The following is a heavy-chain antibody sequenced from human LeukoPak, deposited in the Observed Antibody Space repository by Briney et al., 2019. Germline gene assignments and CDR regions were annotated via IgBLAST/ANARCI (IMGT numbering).Heavy chain of an antibody. CDR1: GFTFSSYA. CDR3: AKDIQYCSSTSCYIRLLGTHFDY. D-gene: IGHD2-2*02. V-gene: IGHV3-23*01. CDR2: ISGSGGST. J-gene: IGHJ4*02. Sequence: GGSLRLSCAASGFTFSSYAMSWVRQAPGKGLEWVSAISGSGGSTYYADSVKGRFTISRDNSKNTLYLQMNSLRAEDTAVYYCAKDIQYCSSTSCYIRLLGTHFDYWGQGTLVTVSS.